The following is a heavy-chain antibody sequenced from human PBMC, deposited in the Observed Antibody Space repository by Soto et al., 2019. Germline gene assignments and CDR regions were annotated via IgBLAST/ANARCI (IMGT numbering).Heavy chain of an antibody. CDR3: ARDLYCTNGVCHRHNWFDP. CDR1: GFSISSADYF. CDR2: IYYSGST. Sequence: PSETLSLTCTFSGFSISSADYFWSWIRQPPGKGLEWIGYIYYSGSTYYNPSLKSRVTISADTSKNQFSLKLSSVTAADTAVYYCARDLYCTNGVCHRHNWFDPWGQGTLVTVSS. J-gene: IGHJ5*02. V-gene: IGHV4-30-4*01. D-gene: IGHD2-8*01.